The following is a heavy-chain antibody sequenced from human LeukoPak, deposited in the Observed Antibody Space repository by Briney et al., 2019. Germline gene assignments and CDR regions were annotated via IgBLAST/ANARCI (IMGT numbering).Heavy chain of an antibody. CDR3: ARGLGGDYPTPYYYYYGMDV. CDR2: ISAYNGNT. D-gene: IGHD4-17*01. V-gene: IGHV1-18*01. Sequence: ASVKVSCKASGYTFTSYGISWVRQAPGQGLEWVGWISAYNGNTNYAQKLQGRVTMTTDTSTSTAYMELRSLRSDDTAVYYCARGLGGDYPTPYYYYYGMDVWGQGTTVTVSS. CDR1: GYTFTSYG. J-gene: IGHJ6*02.